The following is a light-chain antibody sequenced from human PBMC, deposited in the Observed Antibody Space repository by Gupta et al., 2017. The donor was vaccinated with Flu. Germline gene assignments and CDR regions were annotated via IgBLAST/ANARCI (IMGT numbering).Light chain of an antibody. Sequence: NIGAFYNVHWYQQLPGTAPKLINSDNDYRPSGVPDRFSGSKSGTSASLVITGLQPEDEAYYYCQSFDNTLTSWGIFGGGTKVTVL. CDR1: NIGAFYN. CDR2: DND. CDR3: QSFDNTLTSWGI. J-gene: IGLJ2*01. V-gene: IGLV1-40*01.